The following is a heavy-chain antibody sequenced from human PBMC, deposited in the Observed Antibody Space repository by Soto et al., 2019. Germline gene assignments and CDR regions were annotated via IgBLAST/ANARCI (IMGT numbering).Heavy chain of an antibody. V-gene: IGHV4-34*01. CDR1: GGSFSGYY. Sequence: PSETLSLTCAVYGGSFSGYYWSWIRQPPGKGLEWIGEINHSGSTNYNPSLKSRVTISVDTSKNQFSLKLSSVTAADTAVYYCARQRSSGWYYFDYWGQGTLVTVYS. J-gene: IGHJ4*02. CDR2: INHSGST. D-gene: IGHD6-19*01. CDR3: ARQRSSGWYYFDY.